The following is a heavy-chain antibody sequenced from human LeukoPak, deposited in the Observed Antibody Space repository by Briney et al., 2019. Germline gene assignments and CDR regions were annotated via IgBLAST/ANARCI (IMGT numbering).Heavy chain of an antibody. CDR1: GFSFSTFG. CDR2: ISKDESNK. J-gene: IGHJ4*02. CDR3: AKDNPVLEY. Sequence: GGSLRLSCAASGFSFSTFGMHWVRQTPGKGLEWVSHISKDESNKYYADSVKGRFTIYRDTSKNTLFLQMNSLRVEDTAVYYCAKDNPVLEYWGQGTLVTVSS. V-gene: IGHV3-30*18.